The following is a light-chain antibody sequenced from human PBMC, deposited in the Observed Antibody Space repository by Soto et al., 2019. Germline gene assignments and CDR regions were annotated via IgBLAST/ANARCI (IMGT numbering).Light chain of an antibody. CDR3: HQYVSWT. Sequence: EVVLTQSPGTLSLSPGERSTLSCRASQTFSSIYLAWYQQKPGHAPMLLIYGASSRATGIPDRFSGSGSGTDFTLTISRLEPEDFAVYYCHQYVSWTFGQGTKVDIK. CDR1: QTFSSIY. CDR2: GAS. J-gene: IGKJ1*01. V-gene: IGKV3-20*01.